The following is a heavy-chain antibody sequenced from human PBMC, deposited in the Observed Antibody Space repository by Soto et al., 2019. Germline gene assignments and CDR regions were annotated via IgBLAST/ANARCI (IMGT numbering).Heavy chain of an antibody. CDR3: ARHSFGYYYDSCGHIDY. D-gene: IGHD3-22*01. CDR2: IYYSGST. Sequence: SETLSLTCTVSGGSISSSSYYWGWIRQPPGKGLEWIGSIYYSGSTYYNPSLKSRVTISVDTSKNQFSLKLSSVTAADTAVYYCARHSFGYYYDSCGHIDYWGQGTLVTVSS. V-gene: IGHV4-39*01. CDR1: GGSISSSSYY. J-gene: IGHJ4*02.